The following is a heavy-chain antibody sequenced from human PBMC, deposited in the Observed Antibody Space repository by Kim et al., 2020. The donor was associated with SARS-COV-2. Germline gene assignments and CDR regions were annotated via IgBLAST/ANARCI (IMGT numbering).Heavy chain of an antibody. D-gene: IGHD1-26*01. CDR1: GGSISSYY. J-gene: IGHJ3*02. Sequence: SETLSLTCTVSGGSISSYYWSWIRQPPGKGLEWIGYIYYSGSTNYNPSLKSRVTISVDTSKNQFSLKLSSVTAADTAVYYCARDLKAKAFDIWGQGTMVTVSS. CDR3: ARDLKAKAFDI. CDR2: IYYSGST. V-gene: IGHV4-59*13.